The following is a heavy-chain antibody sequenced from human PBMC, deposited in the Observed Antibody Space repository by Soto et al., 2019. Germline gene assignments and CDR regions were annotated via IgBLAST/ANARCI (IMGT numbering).Heavy chain of an antibody. CDR2: ISAYNGNT. CDR1: GYTFTSYG. V-gene: IGHV1-18*01. Sequence: ASVKVSCKASGYTFTSYGISWVRQAPGQGLEWMGWISAYNGNTNYAQKLQGRVTMTTDTSTSTAYMELRSLRSDDTAVYYCARGKDYYDSSGYYWKRKDATYYYYGMDVWGQGTTVTVSS. J-gene: IGHJ6*02. D-gene: IGHD3-22*01. CDR3: ARGKDYYDSSGYYWKRKDATYYYYGMDV.